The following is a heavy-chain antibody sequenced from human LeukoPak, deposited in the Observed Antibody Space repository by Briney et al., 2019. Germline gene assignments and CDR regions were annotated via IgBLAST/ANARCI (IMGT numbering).Heavy chain of an antibody. D-gene: IGHD3-10*01. J-gene: IGHJ4*02. CDR1: GFAFSSYW. V-gene: IGHV3-7*01. Sequence: GGSLRLSCAASGFAFSSYWASWVRQAPGKGLEWVANIKEDGSQKYYVDPVKGRFTISRDNAKNSLYLQMSSLRVEDTAVYYCVRDGRGGYLDYWGQGTLVTVSS. CDR2: IKEDGSQK. CDR3: VRDGRGGYLDY.